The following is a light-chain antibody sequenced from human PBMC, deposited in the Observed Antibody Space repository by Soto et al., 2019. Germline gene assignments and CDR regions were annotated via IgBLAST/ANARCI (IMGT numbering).Light chain of an antibody. CDR2: YDS. CDR3: QVWDSSRVVV. Sequence: SYELTQPPSVSVAPGKTARITCGGNNIGSKSVHWYQQKPGQAPVLVIYYDSDRPSGIPERFSGSNSGNTATLTISRVEAGDEADYYCQVWDSSRVVVFGGGTKVTVL. V-gene: IGLV3-21*04. J-gene: IGLJ2*01. CDR1: NIGSKS.